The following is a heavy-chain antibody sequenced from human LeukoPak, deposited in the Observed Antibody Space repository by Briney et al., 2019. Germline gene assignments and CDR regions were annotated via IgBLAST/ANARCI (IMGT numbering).Heavy chain of an antibody. CDR2: VNPSSGST. Sequence: SVTVSCKASGYTFTSNYMHWVRQAPAQGLEWMGIVNPSSGSTSYAQKFQGRVIMTRDTSTSTVYMELSSLRSEDTAVYYCARGRSTTAPAGGYFQPWGQGTLVTVSS. J-gene: IGHJ1*01. D-gene: IGHD6-13*01. CDR3: ARGRSTTAPAGGYFQP. CDR1: GYTFTSNY. V-gene: IGHV1-46*01.